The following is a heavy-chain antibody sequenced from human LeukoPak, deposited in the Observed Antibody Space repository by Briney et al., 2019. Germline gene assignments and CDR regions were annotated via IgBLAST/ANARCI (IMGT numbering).Heavy chain of an antibody. J-gene: IGHJ4*02. CDR3: ARDFKLDY. V-gene: IGHV4-34*01. CDR1: GGSFSGYY. Sequence: SETLSLTCAVYGGSFSGYYWSWIRQPPGKGLEWIGEINHSGSTNYNPSLKSRVTISVDTSKNQFSLKLSSVTAADTAVYYCARDFKLDYWGQGTLATVSS. CDR2: INHSGST.